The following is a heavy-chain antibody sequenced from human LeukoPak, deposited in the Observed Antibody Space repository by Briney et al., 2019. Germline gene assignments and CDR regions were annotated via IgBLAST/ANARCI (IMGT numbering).Heavy chain of an antibody. Sequence: GGSLRLSCAASGFTYRRYNMNWVRQAPGKGLEWVSSISSSSSYIYYADSVKRRFPISRDNGENAMYLQMNRMRGEDAAVYYCARGIGGSGYQYYFDYWGQGTLVTVS. J-gene: IGHJ4*02. V-gene: IGHV3-21*01. CDR2: ISSSSSYI. CDR3: ARGIGGSGYQYYFDY. D-gene: IGHD3-22*01. CDR1: GFTYRRYN.